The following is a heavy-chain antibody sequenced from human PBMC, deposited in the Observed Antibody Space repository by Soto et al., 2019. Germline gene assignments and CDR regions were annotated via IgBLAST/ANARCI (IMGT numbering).Heavy chain of an antibody. CDR3: AHTMPPRVADY. V-gene: IGHV2-5*02. D-gene: IGHD2-2*01. J-gene: IGHJ4*02. CDR2: IYWDDDK. Sequence: QITLKESGPTLVKPTQTLTLTCTFSGFSLTTSGVGVGWIRQPPGKALEWLALIYWDDDKRYSPSLKSRLTITKDTSKNQVVLTMTNMDPVDTATYCCAHTMPPRVADYWGQGTLVTVSS. CDR1: GFSLTTSGVG.